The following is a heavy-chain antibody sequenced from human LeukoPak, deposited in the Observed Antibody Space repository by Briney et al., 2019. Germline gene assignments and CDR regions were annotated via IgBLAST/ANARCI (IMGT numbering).Heavy chain of an antibody. Sequence: SETLSLTCTVSGGSISSYYWSWIRQPAGKGLEWIGRIYTSGSTNYNPPLKSRVTMSVDTSKNQFSLKLSSVTAADTAVYYCARVVLSRSWIRLWEGAFDIWGQGTMVTVSS. CDR1: GGSISSYY. D-gene: IGHD5-18*01. CDR3: ARVVLSRSWIRLWEGAFDI. J-gene: IGHJ3*02. V-gene: IGHV4-4*07. CDR2: IYTSGST.